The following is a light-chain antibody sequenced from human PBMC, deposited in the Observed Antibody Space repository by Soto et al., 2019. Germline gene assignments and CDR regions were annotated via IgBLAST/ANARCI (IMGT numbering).Light chain of an antibody. J-gene: IGKJ1*01. CDR3: QQRSNWPRGT. CDR2: DAS. V-gene: IGKV3-11*01. Sequence: EIVLTQSPATLSLSPGERATLSCRASQSVSSYLAWYQQKPGQAPSLLIYDASNRPTRIQARSSGSGSGTDFTLTISSLEPEDFAVYYCQQRSNWPRGTFGQGTKVDIK. CDR1: QSVSSY.